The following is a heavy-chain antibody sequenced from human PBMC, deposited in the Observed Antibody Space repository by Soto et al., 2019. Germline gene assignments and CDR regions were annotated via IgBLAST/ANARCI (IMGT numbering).Heavy chain of an antibody. J-gene: IGHJ6*02. CDR2: IIPILDIP. CDR1: GGTFSRYT. CDR3: ASHFTGVLVLGTSPPGGDNYGWDV. Sequence: QVQLVQSGAEVKKPGSSVKVSCKASGGTFSRYTFTWVRQAPGQGLEWMGRIIPILDIPNYAQNFQGRVTITADKSQSTAYMELSSLRSDDTAVYYCASHFTGVLVLGTSPPGGDNYGWDVWGQGTPVTVSS. V-gene: IGHV1-69*02. D-gene: IGHD2-8*02.